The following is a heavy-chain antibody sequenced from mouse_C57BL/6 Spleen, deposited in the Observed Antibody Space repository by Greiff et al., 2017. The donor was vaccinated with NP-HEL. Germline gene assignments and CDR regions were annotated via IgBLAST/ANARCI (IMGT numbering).Heavy chain of an antibody. CDR3: ARLGGYYAMDY. D-gene: IGHD3-3*01. Sequence: VQLQQPGAELVMPGASVKLSCKASCYTFTSYWMHWVKQRPGQGLEWIGEIDPSDSYTNYNQKFKGKSTLTVDKSSSTAYMQLSSLTSEDSAVYYCARLGGYYAMDYWGQGTSVTVSS. CDR1: CYTFTSYW. J-gene: IGHJ4*01. V-gene: IGHV1-69*01. CDR2: IDPSDSYT.